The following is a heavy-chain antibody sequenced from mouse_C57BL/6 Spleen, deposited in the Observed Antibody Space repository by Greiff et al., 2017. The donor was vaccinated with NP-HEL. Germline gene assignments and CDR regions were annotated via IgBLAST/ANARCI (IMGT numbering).Heavy chain of an antibody. CDR3: ARSPNYYGSSYRYFDV. CDR2: INPNNGGT. Sequence: EVQLQQSGPELVKPGASVKIPCKASGYTFTDYNMDWVKQSHGKSLEWIGDINPNNGGTIYNQKFTGKATLTVDKSSSTAYMELRSLTSEDTAVYYCARSPNYYGSSYRYFDVWGTGTTVTVSS. V-gene: IGHV1-18*01. CDR1: GYTFTDYN. J-gene: IGHJ1*03. D-gene: IGHD1-1*01.